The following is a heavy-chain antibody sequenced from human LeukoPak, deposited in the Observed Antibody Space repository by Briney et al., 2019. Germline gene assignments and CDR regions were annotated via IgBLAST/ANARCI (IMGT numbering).Heavy chain of an antibody. CDR3: ARALGHYYESSGYPQPDY. CDR1: GGSISSYC. V-gene: IGHV4-59*01. D-gene: IGHD3-22*01. Sequence: KPSETLSLTCTVSGGSISSYCWSWIRQPPGKGLEWIGYIYYSGSTNYNPSLKSRVTISVDTSKNQFSLKLSSVTAADTAVYYCARALGHYYESSGYPQPDYWGQGTLVTVSS. CDR2: IYYSGST. J-gene: IGHJ4*02.